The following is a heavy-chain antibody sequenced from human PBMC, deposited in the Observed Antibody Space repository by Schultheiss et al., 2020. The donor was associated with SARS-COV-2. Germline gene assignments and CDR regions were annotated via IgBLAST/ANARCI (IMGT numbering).Heavy chain of an antibody. J-gene: IGHJ4*02. CDR3: ARDGLSLYGSGIAASSDY. Sequence: SETLYLTCTVSGGSISSGGYYWSWIRQHPGKGLEWIGYIYYSGSTYYNPSLKSRVTISVDTSKNQFSLKLSSVTAADTAVYYCARDGLSLYGSGIAASSDYWGQGTLVTVSS. D-gene: IGHD3-10*01. CDR2: IYYSGST. V-gene: IGHV4-31*03. CDR1: GGSISSGGYY.